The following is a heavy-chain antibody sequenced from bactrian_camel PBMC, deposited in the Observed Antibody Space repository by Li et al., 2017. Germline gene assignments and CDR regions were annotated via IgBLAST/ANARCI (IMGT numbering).Heavy chain of an antibody. J-gene: IGHJ4*01. CDR2: LDSDGST. V-gene: IGHV3S53*01. D-gene: IGHD1*01. CDR1: GGTTSGLTIREVC. Sequence: HVQLVESGGGSVQAGESLKLSCAASGGTTSGLTIREVCMGWFRQAPDKEREGIASLDSDGSTNYDNSVQGRFTISKDDAKNTLYLQMNNLKPEDTAMYYCAADKTPRQVIGGRCWGSYQGQGTQVTVS.